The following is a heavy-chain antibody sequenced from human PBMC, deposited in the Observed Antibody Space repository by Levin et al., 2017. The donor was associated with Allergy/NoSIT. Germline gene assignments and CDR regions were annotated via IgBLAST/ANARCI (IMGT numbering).Heavy chain of an antibody. CDR3: AKGTRGSSSYYESFDY. Sequence: GGSLRLSCAASGFTFNNYGMHRVRQAPGKGLEWVAVISYDESNKYYADSVKGRFTISRDNSKNTLYLQMNSLRAEDTAVYYCAKGTRGSSSYYESFDYWGQGVLVTVSS. CDR2: ISYDESNK. CDR1: GFTFNNYG. D-gene: IGHD6-13*01. J-gene: IGHJ4*02. V-gene: IGHV3-30*18.